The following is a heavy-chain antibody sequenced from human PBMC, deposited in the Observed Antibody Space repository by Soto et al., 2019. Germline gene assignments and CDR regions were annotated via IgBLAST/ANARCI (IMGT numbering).Heavy chain of an antibody. V-gene: IGHV1-69*13. Sequence: SVKVSCKASGGTFSSYAISWVRQAPGQGLEWMGGIIPIFGTANYAQKFQGRVTITADESTSTAHMELSSLRSEHTAVYYCARGEYQLPGAYYGMDVWGQGTTVTVSS. CDR3: ARGEYQLPGAYYGMDV. J-gene: IGHJ6*02. D-gene: IGHD2-2*01. CDR2: IIPIFGTA. CDR1: GGTFSSYA.